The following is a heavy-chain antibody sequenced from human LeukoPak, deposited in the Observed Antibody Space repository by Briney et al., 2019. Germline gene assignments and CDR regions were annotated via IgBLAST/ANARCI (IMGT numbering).Heavy chain of an antibody. J-gene: IGHJ4*02. CDR1: GVSVNSGDYF. D-gene: IGHD6-25*01. CDR3: AGGGGPDY. Sequence: SETLSLTRTVSGVSVNSGDYFWSWIRQPPGKGLEWIGYIYYSGSSYYNPSFRSRVTIAVDTSKNQFSLKLNSVTAADTAVDYWAGGGGPDYWGQETLFTVS. CDR2: IYYSGSS. V-gene: IGHV4-30-4*01.